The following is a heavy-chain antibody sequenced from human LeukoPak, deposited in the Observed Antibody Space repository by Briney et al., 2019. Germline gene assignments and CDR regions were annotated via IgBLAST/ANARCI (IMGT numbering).Heavy chain of an antibody. CDR1: GGSISSYY. CDR3: AKHRFRDYPDNWFDP. Sequence: SETLSLTCTVSGGSISSYYWSWIRQPPGKGLEWIGYIYYSGSTNYNPSLKSRVTISVDTSKNQFSLKLSSVTAADTAVYYCAKHRFRDYPDNWFDPWGQGTLVTVSS. CDR2: IYYSGST. D-gene: IGHD3-16*01. J-gene: IGHJ5*02. V-gene: IGHV4-59*08.